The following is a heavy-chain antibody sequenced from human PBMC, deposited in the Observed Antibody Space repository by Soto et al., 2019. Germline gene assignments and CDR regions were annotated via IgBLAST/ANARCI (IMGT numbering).Heavy chain of an antibody. CDR3: ARGAFWYTTSTTDDAFDV. CDR1: GFQFSSYE. J-gene: IGHJ3*01. Sequence: GGSLRLSCAASGFQFSSYEMNWVRQAPGKGLEWVAHISHSGATIFYTDSVKGRFTISRDNTNNSLSLQMNSLRADDTAIYYSARGAFWYTTSTTDDAFDVWGQGTVVTVSS. D-gene: IGHD6-6*01. V-gene: IGHV3-48*03. CDR2: ISHSGATI.